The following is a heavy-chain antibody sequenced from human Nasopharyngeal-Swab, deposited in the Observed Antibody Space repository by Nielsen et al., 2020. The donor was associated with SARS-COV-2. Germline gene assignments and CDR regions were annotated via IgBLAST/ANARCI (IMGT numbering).Heavy chain of an antibody. V-gene: IGHV3-11*01. Sequence: WIRQPPGKGLEWVSYISSSGSTIYYADSVKGRFTISGDNAKNSLYLQMNSLRAEDTAVYYCARDYGILWRRVPFDIWGQGTMVTVSS. J-gene: IGHJ3*02. CDR2: ISSSGSTI. D-gene: IGHD2-21*01. CDR3: ARDYGILWRRVPFDI.